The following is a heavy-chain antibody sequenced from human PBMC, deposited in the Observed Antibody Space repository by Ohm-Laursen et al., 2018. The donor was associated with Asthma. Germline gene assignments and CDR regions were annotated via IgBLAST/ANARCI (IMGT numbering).Heavy chain of an antibody. J-gene: IGHJ4*02. CDR3: ARDVMEWYLPAFDF. V-gene: IGHV3-30*19. CDR2: GGSYYDGGLK. D-gene: IGHD3-3*01. Sequence: SLRLSCAAPGFIFTNYGMHWVRQAPGKGLEWVAVGGSYYDGGLKYYADSVNGRFTVSRDDSKNTLYLQMNSLRPDDTAVYYCARDVMEWYLPAFDFWGQGTLVTVSS. CDR1: GFIFTNYG.